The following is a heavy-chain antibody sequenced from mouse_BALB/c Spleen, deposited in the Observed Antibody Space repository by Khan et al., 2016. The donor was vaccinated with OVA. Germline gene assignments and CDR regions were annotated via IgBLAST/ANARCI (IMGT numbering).Heavy chain of an antibody. V-gene: IGHV1S137*01. CDR2: ISTYYGNT. CDR1: GYTFTDYA. D-gene: IGHD2-2*01. CDR3: ARGSGYDRFAY. J-gene: IGHJ3*01. Sequence: QVQLKESGPELVRPGVSVKISCKGSGYTFTDYAMHWVKQSHAKSLEWIGVISTYYGNTDYNQKFKGKATMTVDTSSNTAYMELARFTSEDSAIYYCARGSGYDRFAYWGQGTLVTVSA.